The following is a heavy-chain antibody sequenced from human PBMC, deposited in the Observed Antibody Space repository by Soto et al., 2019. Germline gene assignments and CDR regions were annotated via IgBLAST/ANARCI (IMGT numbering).Heavy chain of an antibody. V-gene: IGHV3-30*02. D-gene: IGHD3-22*01. CDR1: GFTFSSYG. CDR2: IWYDGSSK. Sequence: GGSLRLSCAASGFTFSSYGMHWVRQAPGKGLEWVAVIWYDGSSKYYADSVKGRFTISRDNSKNTLYLQMNSLRAEDTAVYYCAKDVYSSGYYGPDYYYYGMDVWGQGTTVTVS. CDR3: AKDVYSSGYYGPDYYYYGMDV. J-gene: IGHJ6*02.